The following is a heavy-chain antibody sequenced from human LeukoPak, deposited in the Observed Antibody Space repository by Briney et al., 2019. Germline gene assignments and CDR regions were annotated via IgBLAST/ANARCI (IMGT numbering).Heavy chain of an antibody. CDR3: TRHVSRDGYNWDYYYMDV. Sequence: PGGSLRLSCAASGFTFSGSAMHWVRQASGKGLEWVGRIRSKANSYATAYAASVKGRFTISRDDSKNTAYLQMNSLKTEDTAVYYCTRHVSRDGYNWDYYYMDVWGKGTTVTISS. V-gene: IGHV3-73*01. CDR2: IRSKANSYAT. J-gene: IGHJ6*03. CDR1: GFTFSGSA. D-gene: IGHD5-24*01.